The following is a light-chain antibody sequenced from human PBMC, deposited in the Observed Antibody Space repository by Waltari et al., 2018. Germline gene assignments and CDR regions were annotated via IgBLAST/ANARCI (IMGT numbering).Light chain of an antibody. Sequence: QLVLTQSPSASASRGASAKLTCTLSRGHTSTVIAWLQQQPGKGPRFLMKVNSDGSHSKGDEIPDRFSGSSSVAERYLSISSLQSEDDADYYCQTGGHGTWVFGGGTKVTVL. CDR2: VNSDGSH. CDR1: RGHTSTV. CDR3: QTGGHGTWV. V-gene: IGLV4-69*01. J-gene: IGLJ3*02.